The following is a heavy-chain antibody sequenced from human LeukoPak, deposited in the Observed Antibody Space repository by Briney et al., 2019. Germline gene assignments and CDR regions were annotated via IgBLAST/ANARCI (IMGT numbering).Heavy chain of an antibody. D-gene: IGHD2-21*02. CDR1: GYSFTTYW. V-gene: IGHV5-51*01. Sequence: GESLKISCKGSGYSFTTYWIGWVRQMPGKGLEWMGIIYPGDSDTRYSPSFQGQVTISADKSTNTVYLQWSSLKASDTAIYYCARLAYCGGDCYRTTRGYFQYWGQGTLVAVSS. CDR3: ARLAYCGGDCYRTTRGYFQY. J-gene: IGHJ1*01. CDR2: IYPGDSDT.